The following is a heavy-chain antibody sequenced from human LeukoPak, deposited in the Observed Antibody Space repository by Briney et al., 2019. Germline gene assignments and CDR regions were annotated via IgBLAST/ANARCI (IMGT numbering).Heavy chain of an antibody. CDR2: IWYDGSNK. CDR3: GRLAGDHAFDI. Sequence: GGSLRLSCAASGFTFSSYGMHWVRQAPGKGLEWVAVIWYDGSNKYYADSVKGRFTTSRDNSKNTLDLEMNSLRAEDTAVYYCGRLAGDHAFDIWGQGTMVTVSS. CDR1: GFTFSSYG. V-gene: IGHV3-33*01. J-gene: IGHJ3*02. D-gene: IGHD7-27*01.